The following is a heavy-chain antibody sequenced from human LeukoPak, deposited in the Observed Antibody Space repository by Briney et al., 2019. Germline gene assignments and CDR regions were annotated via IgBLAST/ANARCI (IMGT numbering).Heavy chain of an antibody. J-gene: IGHJ2*01. CDR1: GFTFSDYY. D-gene: IGHD6-19*01. Sequence: GGSLRLSCAASGFTFSDYYMSWIRQAPGKGLEWVSGISWNSGSIGYADSVKGRFTISRDNAKNSLYLQMNSLRAEDTALYYCAKDIAVAGMTFWYFDLWGRGTLVTVSS. CDR2: ISWNSGSI. CDR3: AKDIAVAGMTFWYFDL. V-gene: IGHV3-9*01.